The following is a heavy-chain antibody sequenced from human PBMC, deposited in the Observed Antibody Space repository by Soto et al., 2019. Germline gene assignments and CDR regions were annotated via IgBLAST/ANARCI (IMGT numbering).Heavy chain of an antibody. V-gene: IGHV4-30-4*01. CDR3: ARARGGDSGDYASLFDR. Sequence: PSETLSLTCTVFGGSVSIGDYLWSWIRQHPGKGLEWIGYIHDSGNTYYNPSLKSRVTISLDTSKNQFSLKVTSMTAADTAVYFCARARGGDSGDYASLFDRWGQGNLVTVSS. J-gene: IGHJ5*02. CDR2: IHDSGNT. D-gene: IGHD4-17*01. CDR1: GGSVSIGDYL.